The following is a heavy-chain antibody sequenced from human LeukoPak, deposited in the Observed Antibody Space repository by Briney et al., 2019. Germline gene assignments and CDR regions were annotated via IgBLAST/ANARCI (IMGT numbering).Heavy chain of an antibody. CDR1: GGSISSYY. V-gene: IGHV4-59*12. J-gene: IGHJ4*02. CDR3: ARGTPVLFDY. Sequence: PSETLSLTCTVSGGSISSYYWSWIRQPPGKGLEWIGYIYYSGSTNYNPSLKSRVTISVDTSKNQFSLKLRSVTAADTAVYYCARGTPVLFDYWGQGTLVTVSS. CDR2: IYYSGST. D-gene: IGHD2-15*01.